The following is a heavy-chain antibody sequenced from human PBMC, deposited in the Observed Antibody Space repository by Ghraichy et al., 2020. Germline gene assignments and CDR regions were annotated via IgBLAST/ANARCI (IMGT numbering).Heavy chain of an antibody. D-gene: IGHD5-18*01. CDR3: AKQRDTAMIIWFDY. CDR2: IRSSGGNT. J-gene: IGHJ4*02. V-gene: IGHV3-23*01. CDR1: GFTFSSYA. Sequence: GESLNISCAASGFTFSSYAMSWVRQAPGKGLEWVSGIRSSGGNTYYADSVKGRFTISRDNSKNTLYLQMNSLRAEDTAVYYCAKQRDTAMIIWFDYWGQGTLVTVSS.